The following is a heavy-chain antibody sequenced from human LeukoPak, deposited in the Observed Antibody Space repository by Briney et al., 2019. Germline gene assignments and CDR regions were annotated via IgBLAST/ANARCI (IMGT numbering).Heavy chain of an antibody. D-gene: IGHD2-8*01. CDR3: ARQVYVRYNWFDP. Sequence: PSETLSLTCTVSGGSISSYYWSWIRQPPGKGLEWIGYIYYSGSTNYNPSLKSRVTISVDTSKNQFSLKLSSVTAADTAVYYCARQVYVRYNWFDPWGQGTLVAVSS. CDR1: GGSISSYY. V-gene: IGHV4-59*01. J-gene: IGHJ5*02. CDR2: IYYSGST.